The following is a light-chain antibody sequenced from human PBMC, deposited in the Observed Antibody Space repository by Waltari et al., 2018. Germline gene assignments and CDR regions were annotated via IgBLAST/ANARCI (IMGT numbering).Light chain of an antibody. V-gene: IGKV1-8*01. CDR3: QQYYDYPRT. J-gene: IGKJ1*01. CDR2: DAS. Sequence: AIRMTQSPSSFSASTGDRVTITCRASQAIVSYLAWYRQKPGRVPKLLISDASPLQSGVPARFTGSGSGTDFTLTINCLQSEDFATYYCQQYYDYPRTFGQGTKVEVK. CDR1: QAIVSY.